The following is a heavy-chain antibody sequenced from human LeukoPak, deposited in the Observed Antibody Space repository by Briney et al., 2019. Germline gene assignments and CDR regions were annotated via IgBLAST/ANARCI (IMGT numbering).Heavy chain of an antibody. V-gene: IGHV3-64*01. CDR1: GFTFSTYV. Sequence: GGSLRLSCAASGFTFSTYVMQGVRQAPGKGLEYVSAITGDGGYTYYANSVKGRFTISRDNSKKTLYIQMGSLRGDDMAVYYCARVHRGYSYGRLDYWGQGTLVTVSS. D-gene: IGHD5-18*01. J-gene: IGHJ4*02. CDR2: ITGDGGYT. CDR3: ARVHRGYSYGRLDY.